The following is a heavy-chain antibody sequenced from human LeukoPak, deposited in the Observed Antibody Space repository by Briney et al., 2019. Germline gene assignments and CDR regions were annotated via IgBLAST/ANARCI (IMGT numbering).Heavy chain of an antibody. CDR1: GYTFTSYA. CDR3: ARGFDYYGSGSYYCDY. D-gene: IGHD3-10*01. V-gene: IGHV1-18*01. J-gene: IGHJ4*02. CDR2: IIVYNGNT. Sequence: GASVKVSCKASGYTFTSYAITWVRQAPGQGLEWMGWIIVYNGNTNYAQNLQGRVTMTRDTSTSTAYMELSSLRSEDTAVYYCARGFDYYGSGSYYCDYWGQGTLVTVSS.